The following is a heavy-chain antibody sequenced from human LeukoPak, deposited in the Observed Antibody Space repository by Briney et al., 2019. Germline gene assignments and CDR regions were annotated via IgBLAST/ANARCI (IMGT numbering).Heavy chain of an antibody. CDR2: IKQDGSEK. CDR3: ARDGNVLRYFDWLLGSTEPFDY. J-gene: IGHJ4*02. CDR1: GFTFCSYW. D-gene: IGHD3-9*01. Sequence: PGGSLRLSCAASGFTFCSYWMSWVRQAPGKGLEWVANIKQDGSEKYYVDSVKGRFTISRDNAKNSRYLQMNSLRAEDTAVYYWARDGNVLRYFDWLLGSTEPFDYWGQGTLVTVSS. V-gene: IGHV3-7*01.